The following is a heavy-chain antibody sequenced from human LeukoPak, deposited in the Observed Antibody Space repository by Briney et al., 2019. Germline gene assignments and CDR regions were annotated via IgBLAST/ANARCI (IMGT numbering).Heavy chain of an antibody. CDR3: ARDYGTWYFDL. Sequence: GGSLRLSCAASGFTFSSYGMHWVRQAPGKGLDWVAFIHHEGSNKYYADSVRGRFTISRDNSKNTLYLQMNSLRAEDMALYYCARDYGTWYFDLWGRGTLVTVSS. CDR2: IHHEGSNK. J-gene: IGHJ2*01. D-gene: IGHD4-17*01. V-gene: IGHV3-30*02. CDR1: GFTFSSYG.